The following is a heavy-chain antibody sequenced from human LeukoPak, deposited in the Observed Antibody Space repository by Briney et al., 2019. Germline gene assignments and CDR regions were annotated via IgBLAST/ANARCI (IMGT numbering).Heavy chain of an antibody. J-gene: IGHJ3*02. V-gene: IGHV3-7*01. Sequence: GGSLRLSCAASGFTFSSYWMSWVRQASGKGLEWVANIKQDGSEKYYVDSVKGRFTISRDNAKNSLYLQMNSLRAEDTAVYYCARDQYLVGATALHAFDIWGQGTMVTVSS. CDR3: ARDQYLVGATALHAFDI. D-gene: IGHD1-26*01. CDR2: IKQDGSEK. CDR1: GFTFSSYW.